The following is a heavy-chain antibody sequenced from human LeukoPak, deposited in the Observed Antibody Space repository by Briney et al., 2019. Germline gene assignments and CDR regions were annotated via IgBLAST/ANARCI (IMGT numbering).Heavy chain of an antibody. J-gene: IGHJ4*02. V-gene: IGHV1-69*05. D-gene: IGHD5-24*01. Sequence: ASVKVSCKASGGTFSSYAISWVRQAPGQGLEWMGRIIPIFGTANYAQKFQGRVTITTDESTSTAYMELSSLRSEDTAVYYCARDALKDGYNYVGYWGQGTLVTVSS. CDR1: GGTFSSYA. CDR3: ARDALKDGYNYVGY. CDR2: IIPIFGTA.